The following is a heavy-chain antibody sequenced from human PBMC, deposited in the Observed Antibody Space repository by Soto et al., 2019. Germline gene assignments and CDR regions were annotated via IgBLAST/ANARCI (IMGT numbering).Heavy chain of an antibody. CDR3: AKGGDGAMASLDCFDI. J-gene: IGHJ3*02. CDR1: GFTFRTYA. Sequence: EVQLLESGGGLIHPGGSLRLSCAASGFTFRTYAMSWVRQAPGKGLEWVSIITGSGGSTDHADSVKGRFTISRDNSKNTLYLQMNSLRVEDTAVYYCAKGGDGAMASLDCFDIWGQGTMVTVSS. D-gene: IGHD2-21*01. CDR2: ITGSGGST. V-gene: IGHV3-23*01.